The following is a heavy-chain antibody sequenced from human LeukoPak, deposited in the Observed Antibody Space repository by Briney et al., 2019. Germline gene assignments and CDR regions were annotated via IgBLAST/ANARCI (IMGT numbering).Heavy chain of an antibody. CDR1: GGSFSGYY. V-gene: IGHV4-34*01. D-gene: IGHD6-19*01. J-gene: IGHJ4*02. CDR2: INHSGST. CDR3: ARAVAGMVPFDY. Sequence: SETLSPTCAVYGGSFSGYYWSWIRQPPGKGLEWIGEINHSGSTNYNPSLKSRVTISVDTSKNQFSLKLSSVTAADTAVYYCARAVAGMVPFDYWGQGTLVTVSS.